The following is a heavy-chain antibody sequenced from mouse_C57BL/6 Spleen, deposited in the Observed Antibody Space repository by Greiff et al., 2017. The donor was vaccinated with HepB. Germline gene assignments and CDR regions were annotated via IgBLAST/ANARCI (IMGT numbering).Heavy chain of an antibody. V-gene: IGHV1-69*01. CDR3: ARRGITTVVVDY. D-gene: IGHD1-1*01. Sequence: QVQLQQPGAELVMPGASVKLSCKASGYTFTSYWMHWVKQRPGQGLEWIGEIDPSDSYTNYNQKFKGKSTLTVDKSSSKAYMQLSSLTSEDSAVYYCARRGITTVVVDYWGQGTTLTVSS. CDR2: IDPSDSYT. J-gene: IGHJ2*01. CDR1: GYTFTSYW.